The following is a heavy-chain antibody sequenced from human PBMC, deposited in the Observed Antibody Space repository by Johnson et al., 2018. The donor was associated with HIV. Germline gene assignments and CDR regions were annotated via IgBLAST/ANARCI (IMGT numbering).Heavy chain of an antibody. CDR3: AKEGLGAGRNAF. CDR1: GFSFDDYA. D-gene: IGHD6-6*01. J-gene: IGHJ3*01. CDR2: ISWNSGSI. V-gene: IGHV3-9*01. Sequence: VQLVESGGGLVQPGRSLRLSCAASGFSFDDYAMYWVRQAPGKGLEWVSDISWNSGSIGYADFVKGRFTISRDNTKNSLYLQMNSLRAEDTAVYYCAKEGLGAGRNAF.